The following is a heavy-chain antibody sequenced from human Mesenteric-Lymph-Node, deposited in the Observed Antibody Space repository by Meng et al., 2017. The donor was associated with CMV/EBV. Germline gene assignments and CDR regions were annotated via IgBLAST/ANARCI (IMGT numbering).Heavy chain of an antibody. Sequence: GGSLRLSCAASGFPFRNYAMNWVRQAPGKGLEWVSDISGSGGSTYHADSVKGRFTISRDNSKNTLYLQMNSLRAEDTAVYYCAKDRVYCSSTSCYPEYFQHWGQGTLVTVSS. CDR1: GFPFRNYA. D-gene: IGHD2-2*01. CDR3: AKDRVYCSSTSCYPEYFQH. CDR2: ISGSGGST. V-gene: IGHV3-23*01. J-gene: IGHJ1*01.